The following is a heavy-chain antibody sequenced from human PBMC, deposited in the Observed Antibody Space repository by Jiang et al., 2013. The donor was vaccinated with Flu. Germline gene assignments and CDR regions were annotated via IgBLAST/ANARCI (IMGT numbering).Heavy chain of an antibody. J-gene: IGHJ4*02. CDR2: IYPGDSDT. V-gene: IGHV5-51*01. CDR3: ARLSGTDDIVVVPAAPFDY. CDR1: GYSFTSYW. D-gene: IGHD2-2*01. Sequence: GAEVKKPGESLKISCKGSGYSFTSYWIGWVRQMPGKGLEWMGIIYPGDSDTRYSPSFQGQVTISADKSISTAYLQWSSLKASDTAMYYCARLSGTDDIVVVPAAPFDYWGQGTLVTVSS.